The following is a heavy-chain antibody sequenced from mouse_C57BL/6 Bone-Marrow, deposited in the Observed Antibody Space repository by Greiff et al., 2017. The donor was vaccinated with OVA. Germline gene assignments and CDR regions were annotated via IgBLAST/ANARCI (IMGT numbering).Heavy chain of an antibody. D-gene: IGHD2-2*01. J-gene: IGHJ4*01. CDR3: ARWLMFVDY. Sequence: VKLQQPGAELVKPGASVKMSCKASGYTFTSYWITWVKQRPGQGLEWIGDIYPGSGSTNYNEKFKSKATLTVDTSSSTAYMQLSSLTSEDSTVYYCARWLMFVDYWGQGTSVTVSS. CDR2: IYPGSGST. V-gene: IGHV1-55*01. CDR1: GYTFTSYW.